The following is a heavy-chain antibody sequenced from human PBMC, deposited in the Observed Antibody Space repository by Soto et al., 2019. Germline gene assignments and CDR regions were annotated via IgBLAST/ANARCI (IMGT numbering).Heavy chain of an antibody. CDR1: GFTFSSYG. CDR2: ISYDGSNK. Sequence: QVQLVESGGGVVQPGRSLRLSCAASGFTFSSYGMHWVRQAPGKGLEWVAVISYDGSNKYYADSVKGRFTISRDNSKNTLYLQMTSLRAEDTAVYYCAKRYSGSYYGIDYWGQGTLVTVSS. J-gene: IGHJ4*02. D-gene: IGHD1-26*01. V-gene: IGHV3-30*18. CDR3: AKRYSGSYYGIDY.